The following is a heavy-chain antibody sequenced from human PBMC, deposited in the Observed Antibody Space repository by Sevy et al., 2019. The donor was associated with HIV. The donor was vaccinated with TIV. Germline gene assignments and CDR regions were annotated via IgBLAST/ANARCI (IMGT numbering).Heavy chain of an antibody. D-gene: IGHD5-12*01. Sequence: GGSLRLSCAASGFTFSNAWMSWVRQAPGKGLEWVGRIKSKTDGGTTDYAEPVKGRFTISRDDSKNTLYLQMNSLKTEDTAVYYCTTDLLFGSVEMATILAFDIWGQGTMVTVSS. V-gene: IGHV3-15*01. CDR2: IKSKTDGGTT. J-gene: IGHJ3*02. CDR1: GFTFSNAW. CDR3: TTDLLFGSVEMATILAFDI.